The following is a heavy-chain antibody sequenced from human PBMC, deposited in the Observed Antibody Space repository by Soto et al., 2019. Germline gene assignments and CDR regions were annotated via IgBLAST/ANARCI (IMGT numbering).Heavy chain of an antibody. CDR1: GFTFSSYA. CDR2: ISGSGGST. Sequence: GGSLRLSCAASGFTFSSYAMSWVRQAPGKGLEWVSAISGSGGSTYYADSVKGRFTISRDNSKNTLYLQMNSLRAEDTAVYYCAKCSGGSCYSGPESGGFDYWGQGTLVTVSS. CDR3: AKCSGGSCYSGPESGGFDY. D-gene: IGHD2-15*01. V-gene: IGHV3-23*01. J-gene: IGHJ4*02.